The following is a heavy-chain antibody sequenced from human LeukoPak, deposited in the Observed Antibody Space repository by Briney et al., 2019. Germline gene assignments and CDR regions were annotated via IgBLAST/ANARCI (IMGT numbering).Heavy chain of an antibody. Sequence: GASVKVSCKASGYTFRGYYMHWVRQAPGQGLEWMGWINPNSGGTNYAQKFQGRVTMTRDTSISTVYMELSRLRSDDTAVYYCAKDYYGSGSYLPYDWGQGTLVTVSS. CDR2: INPNSGGT. CDR3: AKDYYGSGSYLPYD. V-gene: IGHV1-2*02. D-gene: IGHD3-10*01. CDR1: GYTFRGYY. J-gene: IGHJ4*02.